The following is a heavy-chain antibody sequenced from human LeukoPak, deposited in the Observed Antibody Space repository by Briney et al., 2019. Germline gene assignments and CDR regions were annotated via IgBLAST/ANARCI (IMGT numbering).Heavy chain of an antibody. Sequence: ASVRVSCTASRGTFSSYAISWVRQAPGQGLEWMGGIIPIFGTANYAQKFQGRVTITTDESTSTDYMELSSLRSEDTAVYYCASMTADYYYYYMDVWGKGTTVTVSS. V-gene: IGHV1-69*05. CDR3: ASMTADYYYYYMDV. CDR1: RGTFSSYA. CDR2: IIPIFGTA. J-gene: IGHJ6*03. D-gene: IGHD3-16*01.